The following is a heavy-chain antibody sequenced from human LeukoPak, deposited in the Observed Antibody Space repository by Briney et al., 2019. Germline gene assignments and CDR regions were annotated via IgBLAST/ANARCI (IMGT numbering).Heavy chain of an antibody. D-gene: IGHD6-19*01. J-gene: IGHJ4*02. CDR3: ARATTEQWLVE. V-gene: IGHV3-21*01. Sequence: GGSLRLSCAAAGFTFSSYSMNWVRQAPGKGLEWVSSISSSSSYIYYADSVKGRFTISRDNAKNSLYLQMNSLRAEDTAVYYCARATTEQWLVEWGQGTLVTVSS. CDR2: ISSSSSYI. CDR1: GFTFSSYS.